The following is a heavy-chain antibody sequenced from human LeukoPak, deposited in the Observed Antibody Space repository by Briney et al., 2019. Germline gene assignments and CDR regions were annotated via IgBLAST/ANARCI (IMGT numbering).Heavy chain of an antibody. CDR3: ARGSYGSGSYDY. D-gene: IGHD3-10*01. V-gene: IGHV4-59*01. Sequence: SETLSLTCTVSGGSISSYYWGWIRQPPGKGLEWIGDIYYSGSTHYNPSLKSRVTISVDTSKNQFSLKLSSATAADTAVYYCARGSYGSGSYDYWGQGTLVTVSS. CDR2: IYYSGST. CDR1: GGSISSYY. J-gene: IGHJ4*02.